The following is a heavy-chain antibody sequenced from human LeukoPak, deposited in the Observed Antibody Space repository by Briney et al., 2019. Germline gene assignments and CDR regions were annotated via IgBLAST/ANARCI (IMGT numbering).Heavy chain of an antibody. J-gene: IGHJ2*01. V-gene: IGHV1-8*01. Sequence: ASVKVSCKASGYTFTSSNIHWVRQATEQGLEWMGWMNPNSGDTGFALKFQGRVTMTRNTAISTAYMELSSLTSEDTAVYYCARIKFDYDILTGFYSYWYSDLWGRGTLVTVSS. D-gene: IGHD3-9*01. CDR2: MNPNSGDT. CDR3: ARIKFDYDILTGFYSYWYSDL. CDR1: GYTFTSSN.